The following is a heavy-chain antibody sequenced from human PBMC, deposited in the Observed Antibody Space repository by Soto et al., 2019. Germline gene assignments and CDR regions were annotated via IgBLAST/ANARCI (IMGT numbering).Heavy chain of an antibody. CDR1: GGSISSGGYY. CDR2: IYYSGST. V-gene: IGHV4-31*03. D-gene: IGHD3-22*01. J-gene: IGHJ4*02. Sequence: SETLSLTCTVSGGSISSGGYYWSWIRQHPGKGLEWIGYIYYSGSTYYNPSLKSRVTISVDTSKNQFSLKLSSVTAADTAVYYCARARDYYDSSGYTFDYWGQGTLVTVSS. CDR3: ARARDYYDSSGYTFDY.